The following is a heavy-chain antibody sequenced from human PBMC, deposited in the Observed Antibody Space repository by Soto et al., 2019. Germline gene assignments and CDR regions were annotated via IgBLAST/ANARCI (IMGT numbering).Heavy chain of an antibody. CDR2: IKQDGSEK. V-gene: IGHV3-7*01. J-gene: IGHJ6*03. CDR3: ARLDIVVVPAAMGDNYYYYMDV. D-gene: IGHD2-2*03. Sequence: GGSLRLSCAASGFTFSSYWMSWVRQAPGKGLEWVANIKQDGSEKYYVDSVKGRFTISRDNAKNSLYLQMNSLRAEDTAVYYCARLDIVVVPAAMGDNYYYYMDVWGKGTTVTVSS. CDR1: GFTFSSYW.